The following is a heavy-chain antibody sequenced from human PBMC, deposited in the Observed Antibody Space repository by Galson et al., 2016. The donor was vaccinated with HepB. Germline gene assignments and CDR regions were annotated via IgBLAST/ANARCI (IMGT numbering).Heavy chain of an antibody. CDR2: IRPGGGST. Sequence: SCKASGYIFSSYYVHWVRQAPGQGLEWVGIIRPGGGSTSHSEKFQGRLTMSRDTSTSTLYLELSSLKSEDTAVYYCAREGSGNSLDYWGQGTLVTVSS. CDR1: GYIFSSYY. J-gene: IGHJ4*02. V-gene: IGHV1-46*01. CDR3: AREGSGNSLDY. D-gene: IGHD4-23*01.